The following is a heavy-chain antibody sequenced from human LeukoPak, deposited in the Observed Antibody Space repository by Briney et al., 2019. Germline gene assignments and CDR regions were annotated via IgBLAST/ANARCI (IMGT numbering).Heavy chain of an antibody. V-gene: IGHV3-21*01. CDR1: GFTFSSYD. CDR2: ISSSSSYI. CDR3: ARVDAFDL. J-gene: IGHJ3*01. Sequence: PGGSLRLSCAASGFTFSSYDMNWVRQAPGKGLEWVSYISSSSSYIYYADSVKGRFTISRDNAKSSLHLQMNSLRAEDTAVYYCARVDAFDLWGQGTMVTVSS.